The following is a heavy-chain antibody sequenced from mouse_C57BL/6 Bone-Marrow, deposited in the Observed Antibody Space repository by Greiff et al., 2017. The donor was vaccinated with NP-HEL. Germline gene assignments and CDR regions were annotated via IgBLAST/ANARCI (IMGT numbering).Heavy chain of an antibody. CDR2: INPSSGYT. CDR1: GYTFTSYW. Sequence: QVQLKESGAELAKPGASVKLSCKASGYTFTSYWMHWVKQRPGQGLEWIGYINPSSGYTKYNQKFKDKATLTADKSSSTAYMQLSSLTYEDSAVYYCANPSTVPRYFDVWGTGTTVTVSS. D-gene: IGHD1-1*01. CDR3: ANPSTVPRYFDV. J-gene: IGHJ1*03. V-gene: IGHV1-7*01.